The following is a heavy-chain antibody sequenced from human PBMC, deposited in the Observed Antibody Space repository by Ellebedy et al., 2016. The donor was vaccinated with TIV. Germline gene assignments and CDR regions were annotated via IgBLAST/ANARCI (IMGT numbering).Heavy chain of an antibody. D-gene: IGHD7-27*01. V-gene: IGHV3-53*01. CDR1: GFTVSSNY. J-gene: IGHJ4*02. CDR3: ARAGDVDVGDY. CDR2: IYSGGST. Sequence: GESLKISCAASGFTVSSNYMSWVRQAPGKGLEWVSVIYSGGSTYYADSVKGRFTISRDNSKNTLYLQMNSLRAEDTAVYYCARAGDVDVGDYWGQGTLVTVSS.